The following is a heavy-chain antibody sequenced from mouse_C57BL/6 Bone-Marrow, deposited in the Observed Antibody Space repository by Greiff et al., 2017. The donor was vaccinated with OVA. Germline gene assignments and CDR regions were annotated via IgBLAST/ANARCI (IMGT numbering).Heavy chain of an antibody. J-gene: IGHJ4*01. D-gene: IGHD2-4*01. V-gene: IGHV7-1*01. CDR3: ARDAGYDYDNAMDY. Sequence: EVNVVESGGGLVQSGRSLRLSCATSGFTFSDFYMEWVRQAPGKGLEWIAASRNKANDYTTEYSASVKGRFIVSRDTSQSILYLQMNALRAEDTAIYYCARDAGYDYDNAMDYWGQGTSVTVSS. CDR1: GFTFSDFY. CDR2: SRNKANDYTT.